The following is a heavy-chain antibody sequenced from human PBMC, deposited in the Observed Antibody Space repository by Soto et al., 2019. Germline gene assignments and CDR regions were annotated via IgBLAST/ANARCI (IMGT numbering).Heavy chain of an antibody. CDR2: ISYDGSNK. D-gene: IGHD5-18*01. CDR3: AHLAGLSHTDDF. CDR1: GFTFSSYA. Sequence: QVQLVESGGGVVQPGRSLRLSCAASGFTFSSYAMHWVRQAPGKGLEWVAVISYDGSNKYYADSVKGRFTISRDNSKNTLYLQMNSLRVEDTAIYICAHLAGLSHTDDFWGQGTPVTVSS. J-gene: IGHJ4*02. V-gene: IGHV3-30-3*01.